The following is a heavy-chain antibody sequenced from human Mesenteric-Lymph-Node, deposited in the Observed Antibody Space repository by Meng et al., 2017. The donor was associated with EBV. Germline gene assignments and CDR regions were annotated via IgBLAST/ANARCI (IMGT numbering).Heavy chain of an antibody. CDR3: ARGPNYDFLTGRKYYFDY. Sequence: QVQLQESGPGLVKPSQTLSLTCPVSGDSITNGAYYWSWIRQPPGKGLEWIAFIYYSGSTYYNPSLKSRLTISVDTSKNQFSLKLNSVTAADTAVYYCARGPNYDFLTGRKYYFDYWGQGTLVTVSS. J-gene: IGHJ4*02. D-gene: IGHD3-9*01. V-gene: IGHV4-30-4*01. CDR1: GDSITNGAYY. CDR2: IYYSGST.